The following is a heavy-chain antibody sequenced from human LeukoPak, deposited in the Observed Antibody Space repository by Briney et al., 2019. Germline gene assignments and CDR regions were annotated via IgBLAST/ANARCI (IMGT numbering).Heavy chain of an antibody. CDR2: IDYSGRT. D-gene: IGHD2-2*01. J-gene: IGHJ3*02. V-gene: IGHV4-39*07. Sequence: SETLSLTCSVSGDSIDSVSYYWGWIRQAPGKGPEWIASIDYSGRTFYNPSLRSRVTISVDTSKNQFSLKLSSVTAADTAVYYCARENVVVPAAMDAFDIWGQGTMVTVSS. CDR3: ARENVVVPAAMDAFDI. CDR1: GDSIDSVSYY.